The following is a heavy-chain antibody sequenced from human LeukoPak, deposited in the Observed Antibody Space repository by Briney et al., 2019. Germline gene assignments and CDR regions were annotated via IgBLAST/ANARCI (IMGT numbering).Heavy chain of an antibody. V-gene: IGHV3-74*01. J-gene: IGHJ4*02. D-gene: IGHD5-12*01. Sequence: QPGGSLRLSCAASGFTFSSYWMHWVRPAPGKGLVWVSHIKSDGSSTSYADSVKGRFTISRDNAKNTLYLQMNSLRAEDTAVYYCARDRGYTQDYWGLGTLVTVSS. CDR2: IKSDGSST. CDR1: GFTFSSYW. CDR3: ARDRGYTQDY.